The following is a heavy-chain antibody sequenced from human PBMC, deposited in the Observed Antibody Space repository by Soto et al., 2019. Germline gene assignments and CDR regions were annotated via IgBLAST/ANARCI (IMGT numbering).Heavy chain of an antibody. J-gene: IGHJ6*02. V-gene: IGHV4-4*02. CDR3: ARVQLGYCSSTSCYAEDYYYYGMDV. D-gene: IGHD2-2*01. Sequence: SETLSLTCAVSGGSISSSNWWSWVRQPPGKGLEWIGEIYHSGSTNYNPSLKSRVTISVDKSKNQFSLKLSSVTAADTAVYYCARVQLGYCSSTSCYAEDYYYYGMDVWGQGTTVTVSS. CDR1: GGSISSSNW. CDR2: IYHSGST.